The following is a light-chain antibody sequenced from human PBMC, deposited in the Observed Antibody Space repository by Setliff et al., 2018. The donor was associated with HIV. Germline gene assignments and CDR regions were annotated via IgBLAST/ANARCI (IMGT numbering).Light chain of an antibody. CDR3: AAWDDSLNGYV. J-gene: IGLJ1*01. Sequence: QSALTQPPSVSGSPGQSVTISCTGTSSDVGTYDYVSWYQQHPGKAPKLMIYDVSQRPSGVPDRFSGSKSGTSASLAISGLQSEDEADYYCAAWDDSLNGYVFATGTKVTVL. V-gene: IGLV2-11*01. CDR2: DVS. CDR1: SSDVGTYDY.